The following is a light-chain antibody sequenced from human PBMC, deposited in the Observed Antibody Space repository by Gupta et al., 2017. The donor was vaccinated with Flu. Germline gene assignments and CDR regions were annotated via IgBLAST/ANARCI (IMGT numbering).Light chain of an antibody. Sequence: SIWGSATIGAVDAVHWYQQHPEPAPKLLIYGKCNRYSGLPGRFYGSKCGTSATLAITGLQAEDAADYYCQSYDSSRSGYVFGAGTKVTVL. CDR2: GKC. J-gene: IGLJ1*01. CDR1: SATIGAVDA. V-gene: IGLV1-40*01. CDR3: QSYDSSRSGYV.